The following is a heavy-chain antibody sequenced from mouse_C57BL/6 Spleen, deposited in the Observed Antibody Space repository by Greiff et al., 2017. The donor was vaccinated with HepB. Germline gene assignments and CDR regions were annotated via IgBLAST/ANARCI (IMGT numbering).Heavy chain of an antibody. CDR2: IYPGDGDT. J-gene: IGHJ4*01. D-gene: IGHD2-5*01. CDR1: GYAFSSSW. V-gene: IGHV1-82*01. CDR3: ANSNYVGAMDY. Sequence: VQLQQSGPELVKPGASVKISCKASGYAFSSSWMNWVKQRPGKGLEWIGRIYPGDGDTNYNGKFKGKATLTADKSSSTAYMQLRSLTSEDSAVYFCANSNYVGAMDYWGQGTSVTVSS.